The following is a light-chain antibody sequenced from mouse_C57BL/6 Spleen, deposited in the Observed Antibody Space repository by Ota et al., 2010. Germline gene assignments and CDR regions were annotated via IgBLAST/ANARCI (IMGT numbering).Light chain of an antibody. J-gene: IGKJ4*01. Sequence: QLVLSHVSSNPVCXSRGEGHNDLQGQLKCKLHALVPAEARILPKPWIYATSNLASGVPARFSGSGSGTSYSLTISRVEAEDAATYYCQQWSSNPFTFGSGTKLEIK. CDR1: KCKL. V-gene: IGKV4-72*01. CDR3: QQWSSNPFT. CDR2: ATS.